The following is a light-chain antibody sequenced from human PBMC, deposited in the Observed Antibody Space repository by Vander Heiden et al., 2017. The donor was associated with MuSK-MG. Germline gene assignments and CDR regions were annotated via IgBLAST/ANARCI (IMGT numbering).Light chain of an antibody. CDR2: NID. Sequence: QSVLLQPPSTSGTHGQRVTIAGSGSSSNIGSNPVSWYQQVQGTAHKFLIYNIDKRPSGVPDRFSGAKSGTSASLAISGLQSEDEADYYCAAWDDTLSGQVMFGGGTRL. CDR3: AAWDDTLSGQVM. J-gene: IGLJ3*02. V-gene: IGLV1-44*01. CDR1: SSNIGSNP.